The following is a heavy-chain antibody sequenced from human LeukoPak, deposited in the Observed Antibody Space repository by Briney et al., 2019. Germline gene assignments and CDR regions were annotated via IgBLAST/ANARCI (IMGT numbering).Heavy chain of an antibody. V-gene: IGHV4-39*01. J-gene: IGHJ4*02. CDR2: IYYSGST. Sequence: PSETLSLTCSVSGGSISSSSYYWGWIRQPPGKGLEWIGSIYYSGSTYYNPSLKSRVTISVDTSKNQFSLKLSSVTAADTAVYYCARHRRRSYSSPGDYFDYWGQGTLVTVSS. D-gene: IGHD6-13*01. CDR3: ARHRRRSYSSPGDYFDY. CDR1: GGSISSSSYY.